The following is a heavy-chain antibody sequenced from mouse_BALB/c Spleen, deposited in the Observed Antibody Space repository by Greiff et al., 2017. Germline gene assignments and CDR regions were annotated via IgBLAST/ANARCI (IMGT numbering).Heavy chain of an antibody. Sequence: EVQLQQSGPGLVKPSQSLSLTCTVTGYSITSDYAWNWIRQFPGNKLEWMGYISYSGSTSYNPSLKSRISITRDTSKNQFFLQLNSVTTEDTATYYCAREGNYRYYFDYWGQGTTLTVSS. V-gene: IGHV3-2*02. D-gene: IGHD2-1*01. J-gene: IGHJ2*01. CDR1: GYSITSDYA. CDR3: AREGNYRYYFDY. CDR2: ISYSGST.